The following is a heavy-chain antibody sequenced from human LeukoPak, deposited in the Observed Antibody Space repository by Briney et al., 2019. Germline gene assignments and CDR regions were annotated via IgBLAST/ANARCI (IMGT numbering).Heavy chain of an antibody. CDR1: GFTFSSYG. Sequence: GGSLRLSCAASGFTFSSYGMHWVRQAPGKGLEWVAVISYDGSNKYYADSVKGRFTISRDNSKSTLYLQMNSLRAEDTAVYYCAKDGGDYVDYWGQGTLVTVSS. V-gene: IGHV3-30*18. J-gene: IGHJ4*02. CDR2: ISYDGSNK. CDR3: AKDGGDYVDY. D-gene: IGHD3-16*01.